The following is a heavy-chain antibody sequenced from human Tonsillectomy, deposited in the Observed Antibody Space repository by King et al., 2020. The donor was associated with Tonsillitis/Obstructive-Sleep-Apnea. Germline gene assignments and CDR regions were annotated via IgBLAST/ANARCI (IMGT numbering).Heavy chain of an antibody. CDR1: RFTFDDYA. CDR2: ISGDGGST. J-gene: IGHJ1*01. D-gene: IGHD6-19*01. CDR3: AKDLGIAVDNAEYFQH. V-gene: IGHV3-43*02. Sequence: VQLVESGGGVVQPGGSLRLSCAASRFTFDDYAMHWVRQAPGKGLEWVSLISGDGGSTYYADSVKGRFTISRDNSKNSLYLQMNSLRTEDTALYYCAKDLGIAVDNAEYFQHWGQGTLVTVSS.